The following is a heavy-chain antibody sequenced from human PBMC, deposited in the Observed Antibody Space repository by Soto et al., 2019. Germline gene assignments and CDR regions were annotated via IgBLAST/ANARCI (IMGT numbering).Heavy chain of an antibody. V-gene: IGHV3-11*05. Sequence: QVQLVESGGGLVKPGGSLRLSCAAYGFTFSDYYMSWIRQAPGKGLEWLSYISGSNTYTDYADSVKGRFTISRDNAKNSLYLQMNSLRADDTAVYDCARSMKAGKNFDYWGQGTLVTVSS. CDR1: GFTFSDYY. J-gene: IGHJ4*02. D-gene: IGHD6-13*01. CDR2: ISGSNTYT. CDR3: ARSMKAGKNFDY.